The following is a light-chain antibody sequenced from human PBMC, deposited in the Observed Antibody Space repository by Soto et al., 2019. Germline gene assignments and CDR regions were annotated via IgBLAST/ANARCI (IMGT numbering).Light chain of an antibody. V-gene: IGLV2-8*01. J-gene: IGLJ2*01. CDR3: SSYAGNYNVI. CDR2: EVS. CDR1: SSDVGAYNY. Sequence: QSALTQPPSASGSPGQSVTISCTGTSSDVGAYNYISWYQLHPGKAPKLMIYEVSYRPSGVPGRFSGPKSGNTASLTVSGLQAEDEADYYCSSYAGNYNVIFGGGPKLTVL.